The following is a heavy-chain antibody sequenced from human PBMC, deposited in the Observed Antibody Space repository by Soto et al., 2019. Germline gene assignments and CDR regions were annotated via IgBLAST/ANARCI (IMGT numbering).Heavy chain of an antibody. CDR1: GYSFTSYW. Sequence: HGESLKISCKGSGYSFTSYWIGWVRQMPGKGLEWMGIIYPGDSDTRYSPSFQGQVTISADKSISTAYLQWSSLKASDTAMYYCARHSRGAGYGSGSYAYYYGMDVWGQGTTVTVSS. CDR3: ARHSRGAGYGSGSYAYYYGMDV. CDR2: IYPGDSDT. J-gene: IGHJ6*02. V-gene: IGHV5-51*01. D-gene: IGHD3-10*01.